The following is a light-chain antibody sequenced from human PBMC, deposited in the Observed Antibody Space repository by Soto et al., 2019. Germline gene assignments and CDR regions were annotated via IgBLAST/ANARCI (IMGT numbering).Light chain of an antibody. Sequence: QSALSQPASVSGSPGQSITISCTGTSSDIGGYNYVSWYQQHPGEAPKLIIYEVGNRPSGVSNRFSGPKSGNTASLTISGLQADDEADYYCCSRASMITYVFGSGTKLTVL. V-gene: IGLV2-14*01. CDR3: CSRASMITYV. CDR1: SSDIGGYNY. CDR2: EVG. J-gene: IGLJ1*01.